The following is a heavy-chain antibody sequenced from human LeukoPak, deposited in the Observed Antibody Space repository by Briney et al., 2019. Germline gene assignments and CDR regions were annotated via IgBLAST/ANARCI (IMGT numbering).Heavy chain of an antibody. Sequence: SETLSLTCAVYGGSFSGYYWSWIRQPPGKGLEWIGEINHSGSTNYNPSLKSRVTISVDTSKNQFSLNLSSVTAADTALYYCARGMVRGVGVAYYWGQGTLVTVSS. D-gene: IGHD3-10*01. J-gene: IGHJ4*02. CDR3: ARGMVRGVGVAYY. CDR2: INHSGST. V-gene: IGHV4-34*01. CDR1: GGSFSGYY.